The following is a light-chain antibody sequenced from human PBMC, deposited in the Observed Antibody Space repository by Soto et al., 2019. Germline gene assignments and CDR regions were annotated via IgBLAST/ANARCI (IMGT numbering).Light chain of an antibody. CDR2: DVT. J-gene: IGLJ3*02. CDR1: SSDVGGYNY. Sequence: QSALTQPASVSGSPGQSITIFCTGTSSDVGGYNYVSWYQQRPGKPPKLMIYDVTNRPSGVSNRFSGSKSGSTASLTISGLQAEYEGDYYCSSYTNRNTVVFVGGTKLTVL. CDR3: SSYTNRNTVV. V-gene: IGLV2-14*03.